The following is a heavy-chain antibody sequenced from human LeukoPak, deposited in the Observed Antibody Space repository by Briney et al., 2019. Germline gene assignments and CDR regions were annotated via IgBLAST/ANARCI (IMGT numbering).Heavy chain of an antibody. CDR3: GSSYTSSWPEIDY. J-gene: IGHJ4*02. Sequence: GGSLRLSCAASGLTVSGHYMSWVRRAPGKGLEWVSVIYSGAGTHYADSVKGRFTISRDNSKNTLYLQMNSLRAKVTAVYYCGSSYTSSWPEIDYWGQGTLVTVSS. CDR2: IYSGAGT. CDR1: GLTVSGHY. V-gene: IGHV3-66*01. D-gene: IGHD6-13*01.